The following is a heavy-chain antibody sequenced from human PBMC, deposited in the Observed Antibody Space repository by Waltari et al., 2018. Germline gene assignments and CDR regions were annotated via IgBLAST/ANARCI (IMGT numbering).Heavy chain of an antibody. CDR3: ARGPTGIVGATSWFDP. CDR1: GFTFSSYG. V-gene: IGHV3-33*01. CDR2: IWYDGSNK. J-gene: IGHJ5*02. D-gene: IGHD1-26*01. Sequence: QVQLVESGGGVVQPGRSLRLSCAASGFTFSSYGMHWVRQAPGKGLEWVAVIWYDGSNKYYADSVKGRFTISRDNSKNTLYLQMNSLRAEDTAVYYCARGPTGIVGATSWFDPWGQGTLVTVSS.